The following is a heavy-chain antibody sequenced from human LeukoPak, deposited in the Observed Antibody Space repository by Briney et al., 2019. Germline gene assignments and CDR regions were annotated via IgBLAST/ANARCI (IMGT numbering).Heavy chain of an antibody. J-gene: IGHJ3*02. V-gene: IGHV4-39*07. CDR1: GFTFKSYA. D-gene: IGHD2-2*01. CDR3: AGDGKFQLHRPDAYDI. Sequence: GSLRLSCAASGFTFKSYAMTWVRQSPGKGLEWIGSIDDSGSTSYNPSPKSRVTISVDTSKNKISLKLSFVTAADTAVYYCAGDGKFQLHRPDAYDIWGQGTMVTVSS. CDR2: IDDSGST.